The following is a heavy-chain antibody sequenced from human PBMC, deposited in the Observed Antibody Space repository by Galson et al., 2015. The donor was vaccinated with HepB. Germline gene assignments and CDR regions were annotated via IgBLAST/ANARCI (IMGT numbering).Heavy chain of an antibody. D-gene: IGHD3-22*01. V-gene: IGHV3-53*01. J-gene: IGHJ4*02. Sequence: LRLSCAASGFTVSSNYMCWVRQAPGKGLEWVSVIYTGGSTYYADSVKGRFTISRDISKNTLYLQMDSLRAEDTAVYYCARNYYDTSAVRGWGQGTLVTVSS. CDR3: ARNYYDTSAVRG. CDR2: IYTGGST. CDR1: GFTVSSNY.